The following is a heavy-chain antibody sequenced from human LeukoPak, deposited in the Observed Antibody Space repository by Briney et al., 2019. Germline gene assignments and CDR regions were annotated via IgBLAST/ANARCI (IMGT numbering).Heavy chain of an antibody. CDR2: IYSGGST. D-gene: IGHD3-10*01. Sequence: GGSLRLSCAASGFTVSSNYMSWVRQAPGKGLEWVAVIYSGGSTYYADSVKGRFTISRDNSKNTLYLQMNSLRAEDTAVYYCAKDLLVGSRRGVCYFDYWGQGTLVTVSS. CDR1: GFTVSSNY. CDR3: AKDLLVGSRRGVCYFDY. J-gene: IGHJ4*02. V-gene: IGHV3-66*01.